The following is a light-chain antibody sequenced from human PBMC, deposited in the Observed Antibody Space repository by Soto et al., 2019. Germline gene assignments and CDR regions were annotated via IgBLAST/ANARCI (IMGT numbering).Light chain of an antibody. Sequence: EIVLTQSPGTLSLSPGERATLSCRASQSVRSNHLAWYQQKPGQAPRLLIYDASSRATGIPDRFSGSGSGTDFTXTXSRXEPEDFAVYYCQQYGSSPRTFGRGTKLEI. CDR1: QSVRSNH. CDR2: DAS. CDR3: QQYGSSPRT. J-gene: IGKJ2*01. V-gene: IGKV3-20*01.